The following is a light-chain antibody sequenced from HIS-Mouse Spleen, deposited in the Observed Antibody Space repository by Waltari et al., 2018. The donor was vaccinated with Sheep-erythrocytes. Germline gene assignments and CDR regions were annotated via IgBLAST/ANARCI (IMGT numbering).Light chain of an antibody. CDR2: PDS. Sequence: SYELTQPPSVSVSPGQTASITCSGDKLGDKYACWYQQKPGQSPVLVIYPDSQRPSGIPGRFSGSNSGNTATLTISGTQAMDEADYYCQAWDSSTYVFGTGTKVTVL. CDR3: QAWDSSTYV. CDR1: KLGDKY. J-gene: IGLJ1*01. V-gene: IGLV3-1*01.